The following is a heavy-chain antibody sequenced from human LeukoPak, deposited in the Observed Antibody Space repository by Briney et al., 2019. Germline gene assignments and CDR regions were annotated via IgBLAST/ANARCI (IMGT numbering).Heavy chain of an antibody. CDR3: ARVNYVWGIGNYYYVDV. J-gene: IGHJ6*03. D-gene: IGHD3-16*01. Sequence: GRFTITRDNAKNSLYLQMNSLRAEDTAVYYCARVNYVWGIGNYYYVDVWGKGTTVTVSS. V-gene: IGHV3-11*06.